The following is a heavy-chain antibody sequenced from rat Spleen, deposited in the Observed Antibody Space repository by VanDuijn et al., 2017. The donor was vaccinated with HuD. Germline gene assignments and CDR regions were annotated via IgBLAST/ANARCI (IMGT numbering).Heavy chain of an antibody. CDR1: GYSITSNY. CDR2: ISYSGST. CDR3: ARRGSSYIYVGNYFDY. Sequence: EVQLQESGPGLVKPSQSLSLTCSVTGYSITSNYWGWIRKFPGNKMEWIGHISYSGSTSYNPSLKSRIPITRDTSKNQFFLQLNSVTTEDTATYYCARRGSSYIYVGNYFDYWGQGVMVTVSS. D-gene: IGHD1-2*01. V-gene: IGHV3-1*01. J-gene: IGHJ2*01.